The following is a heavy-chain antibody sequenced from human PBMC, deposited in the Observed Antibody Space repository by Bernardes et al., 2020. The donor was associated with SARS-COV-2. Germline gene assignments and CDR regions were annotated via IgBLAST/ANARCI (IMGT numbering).Heavy chain of an antibody. V-gene: IGHV5-51*01. CDR3: ARQLAMASRGSFDI. Sequence: GESLKISCKGSGYSFTSYWIGWVRQMPGKGLEWMGIIFPGDSDTRYSPSFQGQVTMSADKSISTAYLQWSTLKASDTAMYYCARQLAMASRGSFDIWGQGTMVTVSS. J-gene: IGHJ3*02. D-gene: IGHD3-10*01. CDR2: IFPGDSDT. CDR1: GYSFTSYW.